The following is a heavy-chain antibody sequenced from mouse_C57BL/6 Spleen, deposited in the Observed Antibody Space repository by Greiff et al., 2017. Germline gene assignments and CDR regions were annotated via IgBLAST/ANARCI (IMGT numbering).Heavy chain of an antibody. V-gene: IGHV2-2*01. CDR3: APQDWDGFAY. CDR2: IWSGGST. J-gene: IGHJ3*01. D-gene: IGHD4-1*01. Sequence: QVQLKQSGPGLVQPSQCLSITCTVSGFSFTSYDVHWVRQSPGKGLEWLGVIWSGGSTDYNAAFISRQSIIKDNSKSQVFFKMNSLQADDTALDYCAPQDWDGFAYWGQGTLVTVSA. CDR1: GFSFTSYD.